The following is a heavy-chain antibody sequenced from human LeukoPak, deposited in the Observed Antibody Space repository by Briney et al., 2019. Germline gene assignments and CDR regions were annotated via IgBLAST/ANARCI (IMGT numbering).Heavy chain of an antibody. CDR2: IYPGDSDT. CDR1: GYSFTSHW. Sequence: GESLKISCKASGYSFTSHWIGWVRQMPGKGLEWMGIIYPGDSDTRCGPSFQGQVTISADKSISTASLQWSSLKASDTAMYYCARLNDYDSSGYYYVVDYWGQGTLVTVSS. D-gene: IGHD3-22*01. J-gene: IGHJ4*02. CDR3: ARLNDYDSSGYYYVVDY. V-gene: IGHV5-51*01.